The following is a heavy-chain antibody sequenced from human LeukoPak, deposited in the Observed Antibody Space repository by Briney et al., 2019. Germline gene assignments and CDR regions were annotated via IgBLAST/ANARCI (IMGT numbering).Heavy chain of an antibody. D-gene: IGHD3-3*01. CDR1: GFTFSNYA. J-gene: IGHJ6*02. V-gene: IGHV3-64*02. Sequence: PGGSLRLSCAASGFTFSNYAMDWVRQAPGEGLEYVSAISSNGGSTYYADSVKGRFTISRDNSKNTLFLQMGSLRVEDMAVYYCARGLRAYYYYGMDVWGQGTTVTVSS. CDR3: ARGLRAYYYYGMDV. CDR2: ISSNGGST.